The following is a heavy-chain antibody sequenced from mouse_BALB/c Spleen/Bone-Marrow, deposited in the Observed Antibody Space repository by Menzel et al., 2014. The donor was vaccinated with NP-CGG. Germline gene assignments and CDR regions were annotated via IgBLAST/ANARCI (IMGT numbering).Heavy chain of an antibody. CDR3: GRSKYGNYDAMDY. V-gene: IGHV1-37*01. J-gene: IGHJ4*01. CDR2: INPYNGGT. Sequence: EVMLVESGPELVKPGASVKISCKASGYSFTGYFMNWVKQSHGKSLEWIGRINPYNGGTFYNQKFKGKATLTVDKSSSTAHMELLSLTSEDSAVYYCGRSKYGNYDAMDYWGQGTSVTVSS. CDR1: GYSFTGYF. D-gene: IGHD2-10*02.